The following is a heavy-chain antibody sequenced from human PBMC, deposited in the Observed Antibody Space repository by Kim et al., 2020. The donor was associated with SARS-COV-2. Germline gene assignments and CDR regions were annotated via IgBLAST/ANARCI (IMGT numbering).Heavy chain of an antibody. J-gene: IGHJ4*02. CDR2: ISPDGRST. D-gene: IGHD5-18*01. V-gene: IGHV3-74*03. CDR3: ARAWDNNYGLFDY. CDR1: GFTFSNYW. Sequence: GGSLRLSCVAAGFTFSNYWMHWVRQAPGKGLVWVSRISPDGRSTTYADSVKGRFTISRDNAKNTLYLQMNSLRDGDTAVYFCARAWDNNYGLFDYWGQGTLVTVSS.